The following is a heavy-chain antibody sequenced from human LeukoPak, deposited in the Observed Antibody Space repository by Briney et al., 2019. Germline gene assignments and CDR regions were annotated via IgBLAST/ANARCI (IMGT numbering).Heavy chain of an antibody. CDR2: ISGSGGST. Sequence: GGSLRLSCAASGLTFSSCFMTWVRQAPGKGLEWVSAISGSGGSTYYADSVKGRFTISRDNSKNTLYLQMNSLRAEDTAVYYCAKDPLGYDFWSGFPATNWFDPWGQGTLVTVSS. CDR1: GLTFSSCF. CDR3: AKDPLGYDFWSGFPATNWFDP. D-gene: IGHD3-3*01. V-gene: IGHV3-23*01. J-gene: IGHJ5*02.